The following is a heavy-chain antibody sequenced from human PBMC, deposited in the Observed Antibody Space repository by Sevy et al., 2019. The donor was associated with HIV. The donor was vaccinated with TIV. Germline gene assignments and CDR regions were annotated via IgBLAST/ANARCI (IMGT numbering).Heavy chain of an antibody. D-gene: IGHD1-20*01. J-gene: IGHJ6*02. CDR3: ARDGLTYGGMDV. CDR1: GDSVSSNNAA. V-gene: IGHV6-1*01. CDR2: TFYRSNWYN. Sequence: KQSQTLSLTRAISGDSVSSNNAAWNWIRQSPSRGLEWLGRTFYRSNWYNDYAVSMKGRITINPDTSKNQLSLQLTSVTPEDTAVYYCARDGLTYGGMDVWGQGTTVTVSS.